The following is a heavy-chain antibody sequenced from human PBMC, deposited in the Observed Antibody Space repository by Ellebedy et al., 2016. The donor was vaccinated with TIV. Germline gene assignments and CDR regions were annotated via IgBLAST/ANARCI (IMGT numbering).Heavy chain of an antibody. CDR2: ISSSSSTI. CDR1: GFTFSSYS. D-gene: IGHD3-3*01. CDR3: AARWDDFWSGYPDAFDI. Sequence: GESLKISCAASGFTFSSYSMNWVRQAPGKGLEWVSYISSSSSTIYYADSVKGRFTISRDNAKNSLYLQMNSLRDEDTAVYYCAARWDDFWSGYPDAFDIWGQGTMVTVSS. V-gene: IGHV3-48*02. J-gene: IGHJ3*02.